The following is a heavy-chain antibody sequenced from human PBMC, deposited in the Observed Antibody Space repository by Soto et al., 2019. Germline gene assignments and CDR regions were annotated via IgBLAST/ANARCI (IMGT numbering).Heavy chain of an antibody. J-gene: IGHJ6*02. V-gene: IGHV5-51*01. Sequence: RGESLKISCKGSGYSFTNYWIGWVRQMPGKGLEWMGIIYPGDSDTKYSPSFQGQVTISADKSISTAYLQWSSLQASDTAMYYCARQKQLGYYYYGLAVWGQGTTVIVSS. D-gene: IGHD1-1*01. CDR1: GYSFTNYW. CDR2: IYPGDSDT. CDR3: ARQKQLGYYYYGLAV.